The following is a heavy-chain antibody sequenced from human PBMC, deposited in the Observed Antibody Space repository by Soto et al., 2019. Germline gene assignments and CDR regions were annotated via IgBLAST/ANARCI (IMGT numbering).Heavy chain of an antibody. V-gene: IGHV1-69*02. J-gene: IGHJ4*02. CDR2: IIPALDIE. CDR1: GGSLRTYT. D-gene: IGHD2-15*01. Sequence: QDLLVQSETDVKKPGSSVRVSCKASGGSLRTYTLSWVRQAPGQGPEWLGRIIPALDIEDYAQKFQGRVTFSADTSTDTAYMELSSLTFDDTAVYYCAAVAATSAFVGYFESWGQGTLVTVSS. CDR3: AAVAATSAFVGYFES.